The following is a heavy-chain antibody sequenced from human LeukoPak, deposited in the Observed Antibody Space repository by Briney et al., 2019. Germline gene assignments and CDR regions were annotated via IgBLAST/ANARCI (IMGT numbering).Heavy chain of an antibody. Sequence: SVKVSCKASGGTFSSYAISWVRQAPGQGLEWMGGIIPIFGTANYAQKFRGRVTITAGESTSTAYMELSSLRSEDTAVYYCARNGYYYDSRYYFDYWGQGTLVTVSS. CDR1: GGTFSSYA. CDR3: ARNGYYYDSRYYFDY. J-gene: IGHJ4*02. V-gene: IGHV1-69*13. D-gene: IGHD3-22*01. CDR2: IIPIFGTA.